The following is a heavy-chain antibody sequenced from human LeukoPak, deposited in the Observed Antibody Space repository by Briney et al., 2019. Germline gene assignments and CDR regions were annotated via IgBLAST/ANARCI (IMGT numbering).Heavy chain of an antibody. Sequence: GGSLRLSCAASGFTFSSYSMNWVRQAPGKGLGWVSYISSSSSTIYYADSVKGRFTISRDNAKNSLYLQMNSLRAEDTAVYYCARDGGSYYFDYWGQGTLVTVSS. V-gene: IGHV3-48*04. CDR1: GFTFSSYS. D-gene: IGHD3-16*01. CDR2: ISSSSSTI. J-gene: IGHJ4*02. CDR3: ARDGGSYYFDY.